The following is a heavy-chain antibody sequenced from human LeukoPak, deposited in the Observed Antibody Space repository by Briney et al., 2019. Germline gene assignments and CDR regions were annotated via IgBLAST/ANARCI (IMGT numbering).Heavy chain of an antibody. CDR1: GDSIRSSDYY. D-gene: IGHD2-15*01. V-gene: IGHV4-39*01. CDR2: ISDGGST. CDR3: VRHCCSSPSKRTFDI. Sequence: SETLSLTCTVSGDSIRSSDYYWGCIRQSPGKGLEWIGTISDGGSTYYNPSLKSRIIISVDTSKNQFSLQLSSVTAADTAVYYCVRHCCSSPSKRTFDIWGQGALVAVSS. J-gene: IGHJ3*02.